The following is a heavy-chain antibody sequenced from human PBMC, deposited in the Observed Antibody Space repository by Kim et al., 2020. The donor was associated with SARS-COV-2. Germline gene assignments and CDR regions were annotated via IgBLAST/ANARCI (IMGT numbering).Heavy chain of an antibody. CDR2: MDDIGST. CDR1: SGSISSYY. D-gene: IGHD2-15*01. Sequence: SETLSLTCSVSSGSISSYYWNWIRQPPGEGLESIGYMDDIGSTSYNPSLKSRVTMSVDRSKNQFSLQLRSVTAADTAVYYCARQRTRDLAYCDYWGQGTLVTVSS. J-gene: IGHJ4*02. V-gene: IGHV4-59*08. CDR3: ARQRTRDLAYCDY.